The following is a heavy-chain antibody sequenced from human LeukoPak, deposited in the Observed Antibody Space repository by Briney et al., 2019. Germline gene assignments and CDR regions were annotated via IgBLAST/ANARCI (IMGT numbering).Heavy chain of an antibody. D-gene: IGHD1/OR15-1a*01. J-gene: IGHJ4*02. CDR3: SRNNGID. Sequence: SETLSLTCTVSGGSISSFYWTWIRQPAGKGLEWIGRIFPSGNTNYSPSLKSRVTLSVYTSKNQFSLKLTSVTAADTAVYYCSRNNGIDWGQGTLVTVSS. CDR2: IFPSGNT. CDR1: GGSISSFY. V-gene: IGHV4-4*07.